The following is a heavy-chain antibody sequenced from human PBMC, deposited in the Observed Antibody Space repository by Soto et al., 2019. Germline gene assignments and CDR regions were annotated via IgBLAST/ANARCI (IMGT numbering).Heavy chain of an antibody. CDR3: AREARPDCSSTSCYDSGAFDI. J-gene: IGHJ3*02. D-gene: IGHD2-2*01. V-gene: IGHV1-2*04. CDR2: INPNSGGT. Sequence: ASVKVSCKASGYTFTGYYMHCVRQDPGQGLEWMGWINPNSGGTNYAQKFQGWVTMTRDTSISTAYMELSRLRSDDTAVYYCAREARPDCSSTSCYDSGAFDIWGQGTMVTVSS. CDR1: GYTFTGYY.